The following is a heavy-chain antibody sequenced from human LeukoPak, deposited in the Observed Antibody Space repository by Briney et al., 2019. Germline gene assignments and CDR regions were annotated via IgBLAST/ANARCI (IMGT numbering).Heavy chain of an antibody. CDR1: GGSISSYY. CDR3: ARHNIVGTPPYPFDY. CDR2: ISYSGST. Sequence: SETLSLTCTVSGGSISSYYWSWIRQPPGKGLEWIGYISYSGSTNYNPSLESRVTISVDTSKNQFSLKLNSVTAADTAVYYCARHNIVGTPPYPFDYWGQGTLVTVSS. D-gene: IGHD1-26*01. V-gene: IGHV4-59*08. J-gene: IGHJ4*02.